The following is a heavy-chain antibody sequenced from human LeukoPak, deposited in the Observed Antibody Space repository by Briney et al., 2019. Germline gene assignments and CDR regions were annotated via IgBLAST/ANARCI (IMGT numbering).Heavy chain of an antibody. V-gene: IGHV3-30*04. CDR3: ARDSYGSGSYYNVPHYGMDV. CDR1: GFTFSSYA. CDR2: ISYDGSNK. J-gene: IGHJ6*04. Sequence: SGGSLRLACAPSGFTFSSYAMHWVRQAPGKALEWVAVISYDGSNKYYADSVKGRFTISRDNSKNTLYLQMNSLRAEDTAVYYCARDSYGSGSYYNVPHYGMDVWGKGTTVTVSS. D-gene: IGHD3-10*01.